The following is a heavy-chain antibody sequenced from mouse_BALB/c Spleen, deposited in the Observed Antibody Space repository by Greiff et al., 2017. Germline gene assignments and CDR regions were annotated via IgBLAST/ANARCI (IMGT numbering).Heavy chain of an antibody. D-gene: IGHD2-4*01. CDR3: ARRHYDSYFDV. Sequence: EVQRVESGGGLVQPGGSLKLSCAASGFTFSSYTMSWVRQTPEKRLEWVAYISNGGGSTYYPDTVKGRFTISRDNAKNTLYLQMSSLKSEDTAMYYCARRHYDSYFDVWGAGTTVTVSS. V-gene: IGHV5-12-2*01. CDR1: GFTFSSYT. J-gene: IGHJ1*01. CDR2: ISNGGGST.